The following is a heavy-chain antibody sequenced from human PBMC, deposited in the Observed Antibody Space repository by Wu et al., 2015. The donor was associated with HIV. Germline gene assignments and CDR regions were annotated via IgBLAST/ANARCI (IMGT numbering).Heavy chain of an antibody. Sequence: QVQLVQSGAEVKTPESSVRVSCKASGDTFSRYAINWVRQAPGQRLEWMGGITPVFGITNYAEKFKDRLTIITDESTSTAYMELNSLRSEDTAVYFCARSDSVVGLYWYFDLWGRGTLVTVSS. D-gene: IGHD2-21*02. CDR2: ITPVFGIT. V-gene: IGHV1-69*05. CDR3: ARSDSVVGLYWYFDL. J-gene: IGHJ2*01. CDR1: GDTFSRYA.